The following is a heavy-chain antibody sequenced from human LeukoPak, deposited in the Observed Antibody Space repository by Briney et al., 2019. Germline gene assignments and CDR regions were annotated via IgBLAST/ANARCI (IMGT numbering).Heavy chain of an antibody. J-gene: IGHJ3*02. Sequence: SETLSLTCTVSGGSISSSSYYWGWIRQPPGKGLEWIGSIYYSGSTYYNPSLKSRVTISVDTSKNQFSLKLSSVTAADTAVYYYARLDYGDRWLAFDIWCQGTMVTVSS. CDR1: GGSISSSSYY. V-gene: IGHV4-39*01. D-gene: IGHD4-17*01. CDR3: ARLDYGDRWLAFDI. CDR2: IYYSGST.